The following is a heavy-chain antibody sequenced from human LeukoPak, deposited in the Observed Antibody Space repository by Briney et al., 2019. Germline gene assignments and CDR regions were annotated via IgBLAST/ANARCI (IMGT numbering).Heavy chain of an antibody. J-gene: IGHJ4*02. CDR1: GFTFSSYA. CDR2: ISYDGSNK. D-gene: IGHD5-18*01. CDR3: ARDQWVYSYGYCLDY. V-gene: IGHV3-30*04. Sequence: GGSLRLSCAASGFTFSSYAMHWVRQAPRKGLEWVAVISYDGSNKYYADSVKGRFTISRDNSKSTLYLQMNSLRAEDTAVYYCARDQWVYSYGYCLDYWGQGTLVTVSS.